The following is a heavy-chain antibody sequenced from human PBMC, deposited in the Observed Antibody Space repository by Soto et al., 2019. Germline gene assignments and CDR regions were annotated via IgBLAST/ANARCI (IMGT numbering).Heavy chain of an antibody. V-gene: IGHV4-59*01. CDR1: GGSISSYY. J-gene: IGHJ6*02. CDR2: IYYSGST. D-gene: IGHD1-26*01. CDR3: ARGPGISGSYYYYYYGMDV. Sequence: SETLSLTCTVSGGSISSYYWSWIRQPPGKGLEWIGYIYYSGSTNYNPSLKSRVTISVDTSKNQFSLKLSPVTAADTAVYYCARGPGISGSYYYYYYGMDVWGQGTKVTVSS.